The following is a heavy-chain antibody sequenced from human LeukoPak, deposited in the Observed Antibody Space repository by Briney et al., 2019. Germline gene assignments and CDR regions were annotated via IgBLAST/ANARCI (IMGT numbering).Heavy chain of an antibody. J-gene: IGHJ4*02. Sequence: GGSLRLSCAASGFTFSSYEMNWVRQAPGKGLEWVSYISSSGSTIYYADSVKGRFTISRDNAKNSLYLLMNSLRAEDTAVYYCARLFPNLWYPDYWGQGTLVTVSS. CDR3: ARLFPNLWYPDY. D-gene: IGHD3-10*01. CDR2: ISSSGSTI. CDR1: GFTFSSYE. V-gene: IGHV3-48*03.